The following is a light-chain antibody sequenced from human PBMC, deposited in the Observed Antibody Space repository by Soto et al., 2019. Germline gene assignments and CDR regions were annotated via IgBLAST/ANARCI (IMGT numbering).Light chain of an antibody. CDR2: KAS. CDR3: QHYTSYSAA. CDR1: QGISTF. V-gene: IGKV1-5*03. Sequence: IQLTQSPSSLSASVGDRVTVTRRASQGISTFLAWYQQKPGKAPKVLMYKASTLEYGVPSRFSGSGSGTEFTLTISSLQPDDFATYYCQHYTSYSAAFGQGTKVDIK. J-gene: IGKJ1*01.